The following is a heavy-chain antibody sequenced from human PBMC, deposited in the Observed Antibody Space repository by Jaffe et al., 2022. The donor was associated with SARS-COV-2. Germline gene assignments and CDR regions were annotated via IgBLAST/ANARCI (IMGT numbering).Heavy chain of an antibody. Sequence: EVQLVESGGGLVQPGGSLRLSCAASGFTFSRYWMHWVRQAPGKGLVWVSRIYSDGSSTKYADSVKGRFTISRDNAKNTLYLQMSSLRAEDTAVYYCARVDWLSAGDYFDYWGQGTLVTVSS. D-gene: IGHD3-9*01. CDR1: GFTFSRYW. CDR3: ARVDWLSAGDYFDY. V-gene: IGHV3-74*01. J-gene: IGHJ4*02. CDR2: IYSDGSST.